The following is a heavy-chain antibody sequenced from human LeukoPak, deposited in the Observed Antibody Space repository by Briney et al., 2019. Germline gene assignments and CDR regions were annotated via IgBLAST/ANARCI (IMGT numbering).Heavy chain of an antibody. CDR2: INHSGST. Sequence: SETLSLTCAVYGGSFSVYYWSWIRQPPGKGLEWIGEINHSGSTNYNPSLKSRVTISVDTPKNQFSLKLSSVTAADTAVYYCARESGKAFDIWGQGTMVTVSS. CDR1: GGSFSVYY. V-gene: IGHV4-34*01. D-gene: IGHD6-25*01. CDR3: ARESGKAFDI. J-gene: IGHJ3*02.